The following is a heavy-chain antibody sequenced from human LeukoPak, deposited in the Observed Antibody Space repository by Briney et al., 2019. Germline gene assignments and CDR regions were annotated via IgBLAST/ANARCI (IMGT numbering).Heavy chain of an antibody. CDR1: GGSFSGYY. CDR3: ARGSSSWTPRLYNWFDP. Sequence: SETLSLTCAVYGGSFSGYYWSWIRQPPGKGLEGIGEINHSVSTNDNPSLNIRVTISIDTSKPQFSLKLSSVTAADTAVYYCARGSSSWTPRLYNWFDPWGQGTLVTVSS. V-gene: IGHV4-34*01. D-gene: IGHD6-13*01. J-gene: IGHJ5*02. CDR2: INHSVST.